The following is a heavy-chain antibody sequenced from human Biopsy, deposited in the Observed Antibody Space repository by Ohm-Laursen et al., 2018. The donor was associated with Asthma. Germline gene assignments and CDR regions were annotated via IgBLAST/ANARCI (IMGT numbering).Heavy chain of an antibody. Sequence: RSLRLSCTASGFSFGSFGMHWVRQVPGKGPEWVALISFDGRYECYADSVKGRFTISRDNPMKRLYLQMSSLTAEDTAVYYCASRGGDFWSGYYMDYWGQGTLVTVSS. J-gene: IGHJ4*02. D-gene: IGHD3-3*01. CDR2: ISFDGRYE. V-gene: IGHV3-30*03. CDR1: GFSFGSFG. CDR3: ASRGGDFWSGYYMDY.